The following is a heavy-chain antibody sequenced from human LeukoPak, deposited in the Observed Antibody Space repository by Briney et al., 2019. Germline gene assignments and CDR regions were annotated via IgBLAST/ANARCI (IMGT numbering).Heavy chain of an antibody. CDR1: GYTFTGYY. J-gene: IGHJ6*03. D-gene: IGHD2/OR15-2a*01. CDR3: ARDSGFLGNMDV. CDR2: INPNSGGT. V-gene: IGHV1-2*02. Sequence: GASVKVSCKASGYTFTGYYMHWVRQAPGQGLEWMGWINPNSGGTNYAQKFQGRVTMTRDTSISTVYMELSRLRSDDTAVYYCARDSGFLGNMDVWGKGTTVAVSS.